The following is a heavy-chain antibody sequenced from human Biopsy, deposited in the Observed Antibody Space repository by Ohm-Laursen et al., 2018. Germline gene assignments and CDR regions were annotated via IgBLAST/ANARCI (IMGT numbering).Heavy chain of an antibody. CDR2: IYYTGNT. V-gene: IGHV4-59*01. D-gene: IGHD3-22*01. CDR1: GDSISTYY. CDR3: ARDRGYYSDRTVPGYFDL. J-gene: IGHJ2*01. Sequence: ETLSLTCTVSGDSISTYYWSWVRQPPGKGLQWIGYIYYTGNTDYNPSLQSRVTISVDTSKNHFSLRLRSMTPADTAMYYCARDRGYYSDRTVPGYFDLWGRGTLVTVSS.